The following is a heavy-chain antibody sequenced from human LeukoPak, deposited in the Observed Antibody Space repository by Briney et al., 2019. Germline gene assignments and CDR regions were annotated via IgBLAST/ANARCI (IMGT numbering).Heavy chain of an antibody. CDR1: GGTFSSYA. Sequence: ASVKVSCKASGGTFSSYAISWVRQAPGKGLEWMGRIIPILGIANYAQKFQGRVTITADKSTSTAYMELSSLRSEDTAVYYCAGGRITIFGVVTLNWFDPWGQGTLVTVSS. CDR3: AGGRITIFGVVTLNWFDP. V-gene: IGHV1-69*04. J-gene: IGHJ5*02. CDR2: IIPILGIA. D-gene: IGHD3-3*01.